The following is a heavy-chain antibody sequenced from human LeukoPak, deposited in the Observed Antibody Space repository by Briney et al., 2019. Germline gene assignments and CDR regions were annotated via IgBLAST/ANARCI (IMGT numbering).Heavy chain of an antibody. CDR3: ARYGSSLVFDY. CDR1: GASLSSMNYY. CDR2: IYYSGRT. D-gene: IGHD6-6*01. V-gene: IGHV4-39*01. J-gene: IGHJ4*02. Sequence: SETPSLTCTVSGASLSSMNYYWGWIRQSPGKGLEWIGSIYYSGRTSYNPSLKSRLTISLDTSKNQFSLKLSSVTAADTAVYYCARYGSSLVFDYWGQGTLVTVSS.